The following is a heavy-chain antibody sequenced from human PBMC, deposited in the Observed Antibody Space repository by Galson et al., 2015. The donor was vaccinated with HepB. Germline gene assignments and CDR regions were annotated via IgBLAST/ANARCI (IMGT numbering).Heavy chain of an antibody. CDR2: INWNGGST. CDR1: GFTFDDYG. D-gene: IGHD3-22*01. J-gene: IGHJ3*02. CDR3: AREGITMIVVAPEHADAFDI. V-gene: IGHV3-20*01. Sequence: SLRLSCAASGFTFDDYGMSWVRQAPGKGLEWVSGINWNGGSTGYADSVKGRFTISRDNAKNSLYLQMNSLRAEDTALYHCAREGITMIVVAPEHADAFDIWGQGTMVTVSS.